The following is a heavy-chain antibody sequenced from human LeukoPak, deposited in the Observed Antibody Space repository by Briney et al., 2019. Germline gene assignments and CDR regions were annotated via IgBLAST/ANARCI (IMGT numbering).Heavy chain of an antibody. J-gene: IGHJ4*02. CDR3: ARGPLKINTITGTLSPRGYFDY. D-gene: IGHD5-12*01. CDR2: IIPISGTA. V-gene: IGHV1-69*13. Sequence: SVKVSCKASGGTFSSYAISWVRQAPGQGLEWMGGIIPISGTANYAQKFQGRVTITADESTSTAYMELSSLRSEDTAVYYCARGPLKINTITGTLSPRGYFDYWGQGTLVTVSS. CDR1: GGTFSSYA.